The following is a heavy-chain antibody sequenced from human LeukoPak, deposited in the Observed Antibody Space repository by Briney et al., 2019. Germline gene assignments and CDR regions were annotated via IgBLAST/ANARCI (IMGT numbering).Heavy chain of an antibody. J-gene: IGHJ3*02. V-gene: IGHV3-30*19. CDR1: GFTFSSYG. Sequence: GGSLRLSCAASGFTFSSYGMHWVRQAPGKGLEWVAVISYDGSNEYYADSVKGRFTISRDNSKNTLYLQMNSLRAEDTAVYYCARDPRPIAVAGTGDAFDIWGQGTMVTVSS. D-gene: IGHD6-19*01. CDR3: ARDPRPIAVAGTGDAFDI. CDR2: ISYDGSNE.